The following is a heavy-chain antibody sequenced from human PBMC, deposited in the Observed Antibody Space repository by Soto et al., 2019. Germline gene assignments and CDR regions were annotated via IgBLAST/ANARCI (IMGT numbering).Heavy chain of an antibody. CDR1: GYTFTVYY. CDR2: INPNSGGT. Sequence: GASVKVSCKASGYTFTVYYMHWVRQAPGQGLEWMGWINPNSGGTNYAQKFQGWVTMTRDTSISTAYMELSRLRSDDTAVYYCARGHPRYCSGGSCGPPIPYGMDVWGQGTTVTVSS. J-gene: IGHJ6*02. V-gene: IGHV1-2*04. D-gene: IGHD2-15*01. CDR3: ARGHPRYCSGGSCGPPIPYGMDV.